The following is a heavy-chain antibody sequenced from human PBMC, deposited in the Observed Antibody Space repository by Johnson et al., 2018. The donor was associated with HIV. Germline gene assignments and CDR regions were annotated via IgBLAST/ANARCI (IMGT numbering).Heavy chain of an antibody. CDR3: AKVDCGGDSCAGYDPFNL. D-gene: IGHD2-21*01. J-gene: IGHJ3*01. CDR1: GFAFKTYW. V-gene: IGHV3-74*03. CDR2: IYNDGRRT. Sequence: VQLVESGGGLVQPGGSLRLSCAASGFAFKTYWMVWVRQAPGKGLAWVARIYNDGRRTTYADSVKGRFTISRDNAKNTVDLQMNSLRVDDTAVYYCAKVDCGGDSCAGYDPFNLWGQGTLVTVSS.